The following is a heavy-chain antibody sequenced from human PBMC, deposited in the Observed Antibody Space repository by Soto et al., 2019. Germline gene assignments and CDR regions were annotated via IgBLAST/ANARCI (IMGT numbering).Heavy chain of an antibody. Sequence: GGSLRFSCAASGFTFSSYGMHWVRQAPGKGLEWVVVISYDGSNKYYADSVKGRFTISRDNSKNTLYLQMNSLRAEDTAVYYCAKDLRINYYDSSGSLDYWGQGTLVTVSS. D-gene: IGHD3-22*01. CDR2: ISYDGSNK. V-gene: IGHV3-30*18. CDR1: GFTFSSYG. J-gene: IGHJ4*02. CDR3: AKDLRINYYDSSGSLDY.